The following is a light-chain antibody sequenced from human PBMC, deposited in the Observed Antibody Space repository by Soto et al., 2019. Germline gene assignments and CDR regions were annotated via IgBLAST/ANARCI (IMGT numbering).Light chain of an antibody. CDR3: QKYNSAPWT. V-gene: IGKV1-27*01. J-gene: IGKJ1*01. CDR1: QGISNY. Sequence: DIQMTQSPSSLSASVGDRVTIICRASQGISNYLAWYQQKPGKVPKLLIYVASTLESGVPSRFSGSGSGTDFTLTISSLQPEDVATYYCQKYNSAPWTFGQGTKVEIK. CDR2: VAS.